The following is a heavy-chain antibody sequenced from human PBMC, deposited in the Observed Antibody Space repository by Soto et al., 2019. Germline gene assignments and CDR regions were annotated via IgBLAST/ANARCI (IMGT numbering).Heavy chain of an antibody. Sequence: ASVKVSCKASGYTFTGYYMHWVRQAPGQGLEWMGWINPNSGGTNYAQKFQGRVTMTRDTSIRTAYLELSGLRSDDTAVYYCAGGLTELELPYYYYGMDVWGQGPTVTVSS. CDR2: INPNSGGT. CDR1: GYTFTGYY. CDR3: AGGLTELELPYYYYGMDV. D-gene: IGHD1-7*01. V-gene: IGHV1-2*02. J-gene: IGHJ6*02.